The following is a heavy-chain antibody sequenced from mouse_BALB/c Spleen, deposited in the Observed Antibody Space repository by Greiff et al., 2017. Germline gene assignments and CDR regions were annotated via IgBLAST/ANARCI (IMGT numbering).Heavy chain of an antibody. J-gene: IGHJ2*01. CDR3: ARSDY. CDR1: GYSITSDYA. Sequence: EVKLMESGPGLVKPSQSLSLTCTVTGYSITSDYAWNWIRQFPGNKLEWMGYISYSGSTSYNPSLKSRISITRDTSKNQFFLQLNSVTTEDTATYYCARSDYWGQGTTLTVSS. V-gene: IGHV3-2*02. CDR2: ISYSGST.